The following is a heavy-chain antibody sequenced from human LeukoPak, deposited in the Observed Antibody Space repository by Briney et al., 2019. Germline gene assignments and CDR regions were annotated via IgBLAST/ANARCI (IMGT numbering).Heavy chain of an antibody. CDR1: GGSISSYY. Sequence: SETLSLTCTVSGGSISSYYWSWIRQPPGKGLEWIGYIYYSGSTNYNPSLKSRVTISVDTSRNQFSLKLSSVTAADTAVYYCARDRGIAAAGVFDYWGQGTLVTVSS. D-gene: IGHD6-13*01. CDR2: IYYSGST. J-gene: IGHJ4*02. V-gene: IGHV4-59*01. CDR3: ARDRGIAAAGVFDY.